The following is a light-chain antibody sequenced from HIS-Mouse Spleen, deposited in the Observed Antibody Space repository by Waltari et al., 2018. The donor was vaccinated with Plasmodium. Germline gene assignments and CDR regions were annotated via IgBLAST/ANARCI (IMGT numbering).Light chain of an antibody. CDR2: EVS. CDR3: SSYAGSNNLV. J-gene: IGLJ2*01. V-gene: IGLV2-8*01. CDR1: SSDVGGYNY. Sequence: QSALTQPPSASGSPGQSVTISCTGTSSDVGGYNYVSWYQQHPGKAPKLMIYEVSKRPSGVPERFSGSMSGNTASLTVSGLQDEDEADYYCSSYAGSNNLVFGGGTKLTVL.